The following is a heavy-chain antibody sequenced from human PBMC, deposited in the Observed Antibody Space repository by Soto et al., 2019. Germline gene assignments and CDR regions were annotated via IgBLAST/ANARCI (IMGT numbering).Heavy chain of an antibody. CDR1: GYTFTSYA. Sequence: QVQLVQSGAEVKKPGASVKVSCKASGYTFTSYAMHWVRQAPGQRLEWMGWINAGNGNTKYSQKFQGRVTITRDTSASTAYMELSSLRSEDTAVYYCARSRIMITFGGVIVYWFDPWGQGTLVTVSS. V-gene: IGHV1-3*01. CDR2: INAGNGNT. J-gene: IGHJ5*02. CDR3: ARSRIMITFGGVIVYWFDP. D-gene: IGHD3-16*02.